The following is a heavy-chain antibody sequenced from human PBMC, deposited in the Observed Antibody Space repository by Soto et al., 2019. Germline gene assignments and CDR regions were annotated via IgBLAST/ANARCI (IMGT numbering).Heavy chain of an antibody. Sequence: QVHLVQSGAEVRKPGASVKVSCKAFGYTFTTNDINWVRQAPGQGLEWLGWMDPNSGVAGYAQKFQGRVIMTRATSTSTAHMELSGLTSEDTAVYYCGRERNFDCWMKALDVWCQGTTVIVSS. CDR2: MDPNSGVA. D-gene: IGHD3-3*01. J-gene: IGHJ6*02. V-gene: IGHV1-8*02. CDR3: GRERNFDCWMKALDV. CDR1: GYTFTTND.